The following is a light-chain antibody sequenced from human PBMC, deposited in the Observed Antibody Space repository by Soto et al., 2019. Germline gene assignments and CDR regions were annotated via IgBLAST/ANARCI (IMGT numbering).Light chain of an antibody. V-gene: IGKV1-5*03. Sequence: DIQMTQSPSTLSASIGDRVTITCRASQSISHWLAWYQQKPGKAPELLIYQASSLESWVPPRFSGSGSGTEFTLTISSLQPDDFATYYCQQSNSYRTFGQGTKVDIK. CDR3: QQSNSYRT. CDR1: QSISHW. J-gene: IGKJ1*01. CDR2: QAS.